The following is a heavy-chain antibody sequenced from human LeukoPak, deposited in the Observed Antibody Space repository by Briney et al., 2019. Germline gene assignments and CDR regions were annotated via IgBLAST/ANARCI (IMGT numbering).Heavy chain of an antibody. J-gene: IGHJ4*02. CDR2: ISSSSSYI. D-gene: IGHD1-26*01. CDR3: ASTLVGALYFDY. CDR1: GFTFSSYA. V-gene: IGHV3-21*01. Sequence: PGGSLRLSCAASGFTFSSYAMSWVRQAPGKGLEWVSSISSSSSYIYYADSVKGRFTISRDNAKNSLYLQMNSLRAEDTAVYYCASTLVGALYFDYWGQGTLVTVSS.